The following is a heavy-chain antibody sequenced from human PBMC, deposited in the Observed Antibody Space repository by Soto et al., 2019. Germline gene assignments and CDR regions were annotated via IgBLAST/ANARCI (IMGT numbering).Heavy chain of an antibody. J-gene: IGHJ6*02. CDR3: ARHQWLNILTGTTYGMDV. Sequence: PGESLKISCKGSGYSFTSYWIGWVRQMPGKGLEWMGIIYPGDSDTRYSPSFQGQVTISADKSISTAYLQWSSLKASDTAMYYCARHQWLNILTGTTYGMDVWGQGTTVTVSS. V-gene: IGHV5-51*01. CDR1: GYSFTSYW. CDR2: IYPGDSDT. D-gene: IGHD3-9*01.